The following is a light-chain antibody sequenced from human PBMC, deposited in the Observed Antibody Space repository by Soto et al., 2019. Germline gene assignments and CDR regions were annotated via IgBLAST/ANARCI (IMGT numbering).Light chain of an antibody. CDR1: QSITTW. V-gene: IGKV1-5*03. J-gene: IGKJ1*01. CDR3: QQFNTYPWT. Sequence: DHQMTQFPSTLSASVGDRVTISCRASQSITTWLAWYQQKPGKAPRLLIYQASTLQSGVPSRFSGSGSGTDFTLTIASLQPDDFATYYCQQFNTYPWTFGQGTKVEIK. CDR2: QAS.